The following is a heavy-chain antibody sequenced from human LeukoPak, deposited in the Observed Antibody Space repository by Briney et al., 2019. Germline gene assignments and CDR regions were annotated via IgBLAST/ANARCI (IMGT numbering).Heavy chain of an antibody. V-gene: IGHV3-23*01. CDR3: ARDYADYVGYFFFDY. CDR2: ISGGGETT. CDR1: GFTFNNYA. J-gene: IGHJ4*02. Sequence: PGGSLRLSCAASGFTFNNYAMTWVRQAPGKGLEWVSYISGGGETTYYADSAKGQFTISRDNSQNTLYLQMNSLRAEDTAVYYCARDYADYVGYFFFDYWGQGTLVTVSS. D-gene: IGHD4-17*01.